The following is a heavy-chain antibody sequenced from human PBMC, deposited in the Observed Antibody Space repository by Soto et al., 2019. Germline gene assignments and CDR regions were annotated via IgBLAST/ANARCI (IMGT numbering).Heavy chain of an antibody. D-gene: IGHD2-2*01. J-gene: IGHJ1*01. CDR3: TIDDIVVVPAANEYFQH. CDR1: GFTFSNAW. CDR2: IKSKTDGGTT. Sequence: EVQLVESGGGLVKPGGSLRLSCAASGFTFSNAWMNWVRQAPGKGLEWVGRIKSKTDGGTTDYAAPVKGRFTISRDDSKNTLYLQMNSLNTEDTAVYYCTIDDIVVVPAANEYFQHWGQGTLVTVSS. V-gene: IGHV3-15*07.